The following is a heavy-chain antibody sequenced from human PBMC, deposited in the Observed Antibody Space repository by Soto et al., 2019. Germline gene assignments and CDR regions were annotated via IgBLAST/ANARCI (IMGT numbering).Heavy chain of an antibody. CDR1: GFTLSSCV. D-gene: IGHD6-6*01. V-gene: IGHV3-23*01. CDR3: AKGPEQLVHGGFDY. J-gene: IGHJ4*01. CDR2: IDVGGGGT. Sequence: PGGSLRLSCAASGFTLSSCVMSWVRQAPGKGLEWVSGIDVGGGGTYYADSVKGRFTISRDNSKNTLYLQMNSLRADDTAVYYCAKGPEQLVHGGFDYWGHGTPVTVSS.